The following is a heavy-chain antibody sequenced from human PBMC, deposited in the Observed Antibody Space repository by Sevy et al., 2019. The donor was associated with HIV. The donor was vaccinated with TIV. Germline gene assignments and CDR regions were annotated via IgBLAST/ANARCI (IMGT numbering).Heavy chain of an antibody. CDR3: ALERLSSDVAEYFQN. D-gene: IGHD1-1*01. CDR1: GFTFSSYS. J-gene: IGHJ1*01. CDR2: ISYDGINK. Sequence: GGCLRLSCATSGFTFSSYSMHWVRQAPGKGLEWVATISYDGINKHYADSVKGRFTISRDNFKNSLSLQMNSLRAEDTAGYFCALERLSSDVAEYFQNWGQGTLVTVSS. V-gene: IGHV3-30-3*01.